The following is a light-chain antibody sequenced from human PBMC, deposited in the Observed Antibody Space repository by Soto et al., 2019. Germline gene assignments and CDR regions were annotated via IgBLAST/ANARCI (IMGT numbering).Light chain of an antibody. J-gene: IGLJ1*01. CDR1: SSNIGARFD. CDR2: NNN. CDR3: QSYDSSLSAYV. V-gene: IGLV1-40*01. Sequence: QSVLTQPPSVSGAPGQRVTISCTGSSSNIGARFDVHWYQQLPGTAPKLLISNNNDRPSGVPDRFSGSKSGTSASLAITGLQADDEADYYCQSYDSSLSAYVFGTGTKVTVL.